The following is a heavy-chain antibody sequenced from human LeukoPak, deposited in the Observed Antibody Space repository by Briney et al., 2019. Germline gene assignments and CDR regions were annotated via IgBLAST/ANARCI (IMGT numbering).Heavy chain of an antibody. V-gene: IGHV3-23*01. D-gene: IGHD5-12*01. CDR2: ISASGGST. Sequence: GSLRLSCAVSGFTFISYAMSWVRQAPGKGLEWVSVISASGGSTYYANSVKGRFTISRDNSKNTLYLQMNSLRAEDAAVYHCANGGYSGYDPVDYWGQGTLVTVSS. CDR1: GFTFISYA. J-gene: IGHJ4*02. CDR3: ANGGYSGYDPVDY.